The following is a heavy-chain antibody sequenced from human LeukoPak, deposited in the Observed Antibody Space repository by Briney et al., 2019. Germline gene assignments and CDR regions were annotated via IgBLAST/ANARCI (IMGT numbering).Heavy chain of an antibody. CDR2: ITSSSSYK. J-gene: IGHJ4*02. V-gene: IGHV3-21*01. D-gene: IGHD1-26*01. CDR3: ARLSETYDFDY. Sequence: GGSLRLSRAASGLTFRGYTLNWVRQPPGKGLEWVSSITSSSSYKYFADSVKGRFTISRDNAKNSLYLQMNSLRAEDTAVYYCARLSETYDFDYWGQGTLVTVSS. CDR1: GLTFRGYT.